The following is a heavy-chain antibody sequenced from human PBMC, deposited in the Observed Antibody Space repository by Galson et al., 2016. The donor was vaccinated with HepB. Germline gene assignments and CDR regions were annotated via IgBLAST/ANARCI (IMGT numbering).Heavy chain of an antibody. CDR2: TYYSGST. Sequence: ETLSLTCTVSGGSISGSSYYWGWIRQPPGKGLEYIGSTYYSGSTYYDPSLKSRVTISVDTSKNQFSLRLTSVTAADTAVYYCARNPGSTNHPYYLDYWGQGTLVTVSS. CDR1: GGSISGSSYY. V-gene: IGHV4-39*01. D-gene: IGHD1-14*01. J-gene: IGHJ4*02. CDR3: ARNPGSTNHPYYLDY.